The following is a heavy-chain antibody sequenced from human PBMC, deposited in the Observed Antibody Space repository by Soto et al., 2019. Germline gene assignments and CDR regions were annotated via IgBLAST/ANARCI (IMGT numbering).Heavy chain of an antibody. CDR1: GYTFTGYY. V-gene: IGHV1-2*04. CDR2: INPNSGGT. Sequence: ASVKVSCKASGYTFTGYYMHWVLQAPGQGLEWMGWINPNSGGTNYAQKFQGWVTMTRDTSISTAYMELSRLRSDDTAVYYCAKEVAGRYYYGMDVWGQGTTVTVSS. J-gene: IGHJ6*02. D-gene: IGHD6-19*01. CDR3: AKEVAGRYYYGMDV.